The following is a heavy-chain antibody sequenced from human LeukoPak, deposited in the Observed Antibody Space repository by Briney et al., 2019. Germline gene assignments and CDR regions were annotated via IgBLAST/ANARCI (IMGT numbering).Heavy chain of an antibody. V-gene: IGHV1-18*01. CDR3: ARNSGWYAFDY. J-gene: IGHJ4*02. D-gene: IGHD6-19*01. CDR1: GYTFSSDG. Sequence: ASVKVSCKTSGYTFSSDGISWVRQAPGQGLEWMGWISPHTGHTKYPQKLQGRVTMTTDTFTSTAYMEVRSLRSDDTAVYYCARNSGWYAFDYWGQGTLVTVSS. CDR2: ISPHTGHT.